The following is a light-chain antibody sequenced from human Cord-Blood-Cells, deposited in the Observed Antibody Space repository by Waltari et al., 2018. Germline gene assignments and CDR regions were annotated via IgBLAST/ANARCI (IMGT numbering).Light chain of an antibody. CDR3: AAWDDSLSGFYV. V-gene: IGLV1-47*01. CDR1: SSNLGSTY. Sequence: QSVLTQQPSASGTPGQRVTISCSGSSSNLGSTYVYWYQQLPGTAPKLLIYRNNQRPSGFPDRFSGSKSGTSASLAISGLRSEDEADYYCAAWDDSLSGFYVFGTGTKVTVL. CDR2: RNN. J-gene: IGLJ1*01.